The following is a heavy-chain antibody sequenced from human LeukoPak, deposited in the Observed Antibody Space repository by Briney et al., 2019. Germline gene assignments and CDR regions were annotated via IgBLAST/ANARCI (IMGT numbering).Heavy chain of an antibody. Sequence: GGSLRLSCAASGFTFSSYWMSWVRQAPGKGLEWVANIKQDGSEKYYVDSVKGRFTISRDNAKNSLYLQMNSLRAEDTAVYYCARDWWTGTADYFDYWGQGTLVTVSS. V-gene: IGHV3-7*01. CDR1: GFTFSSYW. D-gene: IGHD1-7*01. J-gene: IGHJ4*02. CDR2: IKQDGSEK. CDR3: ARDWWTGTADYFDY.